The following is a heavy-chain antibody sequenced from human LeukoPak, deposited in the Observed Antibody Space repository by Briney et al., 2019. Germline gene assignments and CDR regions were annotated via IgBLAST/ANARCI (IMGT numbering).Heavy chain of an antibody. CDR1: GFTFSSYS. CDR2: ISGSGGST. V-gene: IGHV3-23*01. CDR3: AKDPNGDYIGTFDI. J-gene: IGHJ3*02. Sequence: GGSLRLSCAASGFTFSSYSMTWVRQAPGKGLEWVSSISGSGGSTQYAASVQGRFTISRDNSKNTLYLQMNSLRAEDTAVYYCAKDPNGDYIGTFDIWGQGTMVTVSS. D-gene: IGHD4-17*01.